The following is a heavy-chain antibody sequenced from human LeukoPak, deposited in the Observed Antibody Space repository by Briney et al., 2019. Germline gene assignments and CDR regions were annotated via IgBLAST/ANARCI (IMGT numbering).Heavy chain of an antibody. Sequence: GESPKISCKGSGYSFPTYWIAWVRQMPGKGLEWMGIIYPDESNIRYSPSFQGQVTISADKPISTAYLQWSSLKASDTAMYYCARPPSRGYSSSFEYWGQGTLVTVSS. CDR1: GYSFPTYW. CDR3: ARPPSRGYSSSFEY. D-gene: IGHD2-2*03. CDR2: IYPDESNI. V-gene: IGHV5-51*01. J-gene: IGHJ4*02.